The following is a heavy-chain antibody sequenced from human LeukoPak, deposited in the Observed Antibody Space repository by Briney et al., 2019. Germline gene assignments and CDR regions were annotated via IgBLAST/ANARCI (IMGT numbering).Heavy chain of an antibody. J-gene: IGHJ5*02. V-gene: IGHV1-18*01. CDR2: ISAYNGNT. Sequence: ASVKVSCKASGYTFTSYGISWVRQAPGQGLEWMGWISAYNGNTNYAQKLQGRVTMTTDTSTSTAYMELRSLRSDDTAVYYCARAHITMVRGVIITDWFDPWGQGTLVTVSS. D-gene: IGHD3-10*01. CDR3: ARAHITMVRGVIITDWFDP. CDR1: GYTFTSYG.